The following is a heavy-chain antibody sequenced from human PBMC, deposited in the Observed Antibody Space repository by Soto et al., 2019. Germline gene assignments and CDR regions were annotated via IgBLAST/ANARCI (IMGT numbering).Heavy chain of an antibody. Sequence: PGGSLRLSCAASGFTFSSYAMSWVRQAPGKGLEWVSAISGSGGSTYYADSVKGRFTISRDNSKNTLYLQMNSLRAEDTAVYYCAKDSTYGGYVDYFDYWGQGTLVTVSS. D-gene: IGHD5-12*01. CDR1: GFTFSSYA. CDR2: ISGSGGST. V-gene: IGHV3-23*01. CDR3: AKDSTYGGYVDYFDY. J-gene: IGHJ4*02.